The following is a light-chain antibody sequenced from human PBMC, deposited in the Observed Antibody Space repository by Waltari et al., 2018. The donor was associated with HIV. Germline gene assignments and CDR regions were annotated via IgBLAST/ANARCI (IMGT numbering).Light chain of an antibody. CDR2: EVT. CDR3: YSYAGREGLLHV. Sequence: QSALTQPASVSGSPGQSITISCTGTNSDVGTYNLVSWYQQHPGKAPQLMIYEVTKRPSGVFSRFSGSKTGNTASLTISGLQPEDEADYYCYSYAGREGLLHVFGTGTKVTVL. CDR1: NSDVGTYNL. J-gene: IGLJ1*01. V-gene: IGLV2-23*02.